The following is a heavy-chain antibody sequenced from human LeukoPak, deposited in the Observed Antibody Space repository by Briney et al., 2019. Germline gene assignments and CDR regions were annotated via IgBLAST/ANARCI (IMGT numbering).Heavy chain of an antibody. Sequence: GGSLRLSCAASGFTFRSYNMAWVRQAPGKGLEWLSYITTSSTINYADSVKGRFTMSRDNAKNSLYLQMNSLRDEDTAVYYCARSANPGVHEFDPWGQGTLVTVSS. CDR2: ITTSSTI. CDR3: ARSANPGVHEFDP. CDR1: GFTFRSYN. J-gene: IGHJ5*02. V-gene: IGHV3-48*02. D-gene: IGHD6-6*01.